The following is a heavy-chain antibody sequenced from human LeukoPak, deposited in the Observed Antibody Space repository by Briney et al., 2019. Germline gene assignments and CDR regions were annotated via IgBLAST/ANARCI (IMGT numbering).Heavy chain of an antibody. V-gene: IGHV4-34*01. CDR3: ARGIAVAGQGFDY. J-gene: IGHJ4*02. D-gene: IGHD6-19*01. CDR1: GGSFSGYY. Sequence: PSETLSLTCAVYGGSFSGYYWSWIRQPPGKGREWIGEINHSGSTNYNPSLKSRVIISVDTSKNQFSLKLSSVTAADTAVYYCARGIAVAGQGFDYWGQGTLVTVSS. CDR2: INHSGST.